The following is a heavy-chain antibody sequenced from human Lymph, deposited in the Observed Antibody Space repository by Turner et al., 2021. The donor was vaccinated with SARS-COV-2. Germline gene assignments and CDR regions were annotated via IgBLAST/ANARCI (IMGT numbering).Heavy chain of an antibody. CDR2: ISGDGGST. V-gene: IGHV3-43*02. CDR3: AKEGLSGRRLQFVPYFAY. D-gene: IGHD5-12*01. J-gene: IGHJ4*02. CDR1: GFTFDDYA. Sequence: EVQLVESGGGVVQPGGSLRPSCEASGFTFDDYAMHWVRQAPGKGLEWVSLISGDGGSTYYADSVKGRFTISRDDSKNSLYLQINSLRTEDTALYYCAKEGLSGRRLQFVPYFAYWGQGTLVSVSS.